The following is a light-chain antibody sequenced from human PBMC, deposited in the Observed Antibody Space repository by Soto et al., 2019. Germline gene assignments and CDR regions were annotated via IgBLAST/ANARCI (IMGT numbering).Light chain of an antibody. CDR3: QQYGSSPRT. CDR1: QSVGSVY. Sequence: IFFTQSPGTLSLSPVERATLSCRASQSVGSVYLSWYQQKPGQAPMLLIHGASNRASGIPDRFSGSGSGTDFTLTISRLEPEDFAVYYCQQYGSSPRTFGQGTKVDI. V-gene: IGKV3-20*01. CDR2: GAS. J-gene: IGKJ1*01.